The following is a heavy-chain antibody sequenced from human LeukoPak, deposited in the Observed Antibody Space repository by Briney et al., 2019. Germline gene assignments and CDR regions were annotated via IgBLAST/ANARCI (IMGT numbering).Heavy chain of an antibody. Sequence: GSLRLSCAASGFTFSSYSMNWVRQAPGKGLEWVSSISSSSSYIYYADSVKGRFTISRDNSKNTLYLQMNSLRAEDTAVYYCAKDVRAYSSGWYYWGQGTLVTVSS. V-gene: IGHV3-21*04. CDR3: AKDVRAYSSGWYY. CDR2: ISSSSSYI. CDR1: GFTFSSYS. J-gene: IGHJ4*02. D-gene: IGHD6-13*01.